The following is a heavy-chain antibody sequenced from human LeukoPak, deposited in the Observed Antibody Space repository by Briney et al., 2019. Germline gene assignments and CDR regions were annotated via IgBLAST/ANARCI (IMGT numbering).Heavy chain of an antibody. J-gene: IGHJ4*02. D-gene: IGHD5-24*01. V-gene: IGHV1-18*01. Sequence: ASVKVSCKASGYTFTSYGISWVRQAPGQGLEWMGWISAYSGRTGFAQKFQGRVTMTRDTSISTAYMELSRLGYDDTAVYYCARDTRSSYLQYYFDYWGQGTLVTVSS. CDR1: GYTFTSYG. CDR3: ARDTRSSYLQYYFDY. CDR2: ISAYSGRT.